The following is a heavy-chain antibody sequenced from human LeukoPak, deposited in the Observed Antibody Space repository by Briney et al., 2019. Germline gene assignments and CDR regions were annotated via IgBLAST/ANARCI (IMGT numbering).Heavy chain of an antibody. Sequence: ASVKVSCKASGYTFTSYGISWVRQAPGQGLEWMGWISAYNGNTNYAQKLHGRVTMTTDTSTSTAYMELRSLRSDDTAVYYCARGWFGELDYGMDVWGQGTTVTVSS. V-gene: IGHV1-18*01. D-gene: IGHD3-10*01. CDR1: GYTFTSYG. CDR3: ARGWFGELDYGMDV. J-gene: IGHJ6*02. CDR2: ISAYNGNT.